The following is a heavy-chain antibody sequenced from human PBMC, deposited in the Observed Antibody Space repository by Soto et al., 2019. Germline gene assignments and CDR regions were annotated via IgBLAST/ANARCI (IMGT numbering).Heavy chain of an antibody. CDR2: INPNSGGT. CDR3: ARDDYCSSTSCYLNWFDP. D-gene: IGHD2-2*01. CDR1: GYTFTGCY. J-gene: IGHJ5*02. Sequence: ASVKVSCKASGYTFTGCYMHCVRQAPGQGLEWMGWINPNSGGTNYAQKFQGRVTMTRDTSISTAYMELSRLRSDDTAVYYCARDDYCSSTSCYLNWFDPWGQGTLVTVSS. V-gene: IGHV1-2*02.